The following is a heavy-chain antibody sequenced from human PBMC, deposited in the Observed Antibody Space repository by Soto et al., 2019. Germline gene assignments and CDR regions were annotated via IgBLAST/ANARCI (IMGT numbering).Heavy chain of an antibody. CDR2: IIPIFGTA. CDR1: GGTFSSYA. D-gene: IGHD3-22*01. V-gene: IGHV1-69*01. CDR3: ARGTDYYDSSGYIYFDY. Sequence: QVQLVQSGAEVKKPGSSVKVSCKASGGTFSSYAISWVRQAPGQGLEWMGGIIPIFGTANYAQKFQGRVTITADESKSTAYMELSSLRSEDTAVYYCARGTDYYDSSGYIYFDYWGQGTLVTVSS. J-gene: IGHJ4*02.